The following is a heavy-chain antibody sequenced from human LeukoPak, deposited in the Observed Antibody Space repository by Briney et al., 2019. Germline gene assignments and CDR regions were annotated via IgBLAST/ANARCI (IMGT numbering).Heavy chain of an antibody. CDR1: GYTFTSYG. D-gene: IGHD1-26*01. Sequence: ASVKVSCKASGYTFTSYGIGWVRQAPGQGLEWMGWISAYNGNTNYAQKLQGRVTITADESTSTAYMELSSLRSEDTAVYYCARDREGNYYYYMDVWGKGTTVTVSS. CDR3: ARDREGNYYYYMDV. V-gene: IGHV1-18*01. J-gene: IGHJ6*03. CDR2: ISAYNGNT.